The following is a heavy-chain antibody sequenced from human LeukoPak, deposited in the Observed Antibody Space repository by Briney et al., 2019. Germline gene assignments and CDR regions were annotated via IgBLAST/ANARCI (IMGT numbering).Heavy chain of an antibody. J-gene: IGHJ4*02. D-gene: IGHD6-13*01. CDR1: GFTFSSYS. CDR3: ARDHGQQLVRD. CDR2: ISSSSSYI. V-gene: IGHV3-21*04. Sequence: GGSLRLSCAASGFTFSSYSMNWVRQAPGKGLEWVSSISSSSSYIYYADSVKGRFTISRDNAKNSLYLQMNSLRAEDTAVYYCARDHGQQLVRDWGQGTLVTVSS.